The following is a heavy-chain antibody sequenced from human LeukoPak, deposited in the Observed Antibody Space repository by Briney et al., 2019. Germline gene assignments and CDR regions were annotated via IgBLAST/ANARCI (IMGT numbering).Heavy chain of an antibody. Sequence: SETLSLTCTVSGGSISSHYWSWIRQPPGKGLEWIGYIYYSGSTNYNPSLKSRVTISVDTSKNQFSLKLSSVTAADTAVYYCARGGSFWNERFDPWGQGTLVTVSS. D-gene: IGHD1-1*01. CDR2: IYYSGST. CDR1: GGSISSHY. CDR3: ARGGSFWNERFDP. J-gene: IGHJ5*02. V-gene: IGHV4-59*11.